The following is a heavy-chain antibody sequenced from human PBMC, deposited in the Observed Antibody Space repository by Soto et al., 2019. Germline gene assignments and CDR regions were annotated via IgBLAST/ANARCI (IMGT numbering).Heavy chain of an antibody. CDR1: VGSFSGYY. CDR2: IYYSGST. Sequence: SETLSLTCAVYVGSFSGYYWSWIRQPPGKGLEWIGSIYYSGSTYYNPSLKSRVTISVDTSKNQFSLKLSSVTAADTAVYYCARITIFGVVITYYYYYYGMDVWGQGTTVTVSS. V-gene: IGHV4-34*01. D-gene: IGHD3-3*01. J-gene: IGHJ6*02. CDR3: ARITIFGVVITYYYYYYGMDV.